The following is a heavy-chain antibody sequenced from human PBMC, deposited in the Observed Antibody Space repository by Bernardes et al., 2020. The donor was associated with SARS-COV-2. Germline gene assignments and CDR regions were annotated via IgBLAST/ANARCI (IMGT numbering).Heavy chain of an antibody. CDR1: GDSIGGYY. V-gene: IGHV4-59*01. J-gene: IGHJ4*02. CDR3: ARTGTTSLSDFGRFDY. D-gene: IGHD1-7*01. CDR2: IYYTGST. Sequence: SETLSLTCSVSGDSIGGYYWSWIRQPPGQGLEWIGFIYYTGSTNYNPSLKSRVTMSVDTSKDQFSLKLSSVTAADTAVYYCARTGTTSLSDFGRFDYWGQGTLVTVSS.